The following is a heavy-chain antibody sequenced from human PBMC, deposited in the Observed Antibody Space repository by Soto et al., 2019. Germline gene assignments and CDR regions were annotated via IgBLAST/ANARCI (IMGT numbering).Heavy chain of an antibody. J-gene: IGHJ3*02. CDR2: ISYDGSNK. D-gene: IGHD4-17*01. V-gene: IGHV3-30*18. Sequence: QVQLVESGGGVVQPGRSLRLSCAASGFTFSSYGMHWVRQAPGKGLEWVAVISYDGSNKYYADSVKGRFTISRDNSKNTLHLQLNSLRAEDTAVYYCAKDRNDGDPRVFDIWGQGTMVTVSS. CDR3: AKDRNDGDPRVFDI. CDR1: GFTFSSYG.